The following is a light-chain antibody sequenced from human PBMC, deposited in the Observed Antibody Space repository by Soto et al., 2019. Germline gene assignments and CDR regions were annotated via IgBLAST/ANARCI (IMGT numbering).Light chain of an antibody. CDR2: DTS. CDR3: QQYSNWPRT. J-gene: IGKJ1*01. Sequence: EILMTQSPATLSVSPGERATLSCRASQSVSSTLAWYQQKPGQAPRLLIYDTSTRATGVPARFGGSGSGTEFTLTISSLQSEDFAVYYCQQYSNWPRTFGQGTKVDVK. V-gene: IGKV3-15*01. CDR1: QSVSST.